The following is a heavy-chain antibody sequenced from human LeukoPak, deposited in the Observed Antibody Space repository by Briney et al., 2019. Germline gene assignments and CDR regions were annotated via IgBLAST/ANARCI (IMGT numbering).Heavy chain of an antibody. CDR3: ARELDYGDYLDY. J-gene: IGHJ4*02. D-gene: IGHD4-17*01. Sequence: GESLKISCKGSGYSFTSYWINWVRQMPGKGLEWMGRIDPSDSYTNYSPSFEGHVTISADKSISTAYLQWSSLKASDTAMYYCARELDYGDYLDYWGQGTLVTVSS. CDR2: IDPSDSYT. CDR1: GYSFTSYW. V-gene: IGHV5-10-1*01.